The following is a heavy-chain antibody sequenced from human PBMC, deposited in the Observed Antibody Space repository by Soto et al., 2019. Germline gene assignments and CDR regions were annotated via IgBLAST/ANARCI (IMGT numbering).Heavy chain of an antibody. CDR1: GYSISSGYY. CDR3: AREHYGSGSYSDFYGMDV. Sequence: NPSETLSLTCAVSGYSISSGYYWGWIRQPPGKGLEWIGSIYHSGSTYYNPSLKSRVTISVDTSKNQFSLKLSSVTAADTAVYYCAREHYGSGSYSDFYGMDVWGQGTTVTVSS. J-gene: IGHJ6*02. V-gene: IGHV4-38-2*02. CDR2: IYHSGST. D-gene: IGHD3-10*01.